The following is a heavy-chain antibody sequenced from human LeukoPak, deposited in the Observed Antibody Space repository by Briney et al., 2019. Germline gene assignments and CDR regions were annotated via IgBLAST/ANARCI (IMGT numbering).Heavy chain of an antibody. CDR1: GYTFTSYY. V-gene: IGHV1-2*02. CDR3: ARGPPRRDGYIGY. Sequence: ASVKVSCKASGYTFTSYYMHWVRQAPGQGLEWMGWINPNSGGTNYAQKFQGRVTMTRDTSISTAYMELSRLRSDDTAVYYCARGPPRRDGYIGYWGQGTLVTVSS. CDR2: INPNSGGT. D-gene: IGHD5-24*01. J-gene: IGHJ4*02.